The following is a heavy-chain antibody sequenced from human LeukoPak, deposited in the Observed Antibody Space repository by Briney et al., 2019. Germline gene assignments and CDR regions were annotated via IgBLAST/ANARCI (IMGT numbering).Heavy chain of an antibody. CDR3: ARHGVVTMVQGAYRNAPFDP. Sequence: SETLPLTCTVSGGSISSSSYYWGWIRQPPGKGLEWIGSIYYSGSTYYNPSLKSRVTISVDTSKNQFSLKLSSVTAADTAVYYCARHGVVTMVQGAYRNAPFDPWGQGTLVTVSS. J-gene: IGHJ5*02. V-gene: IGHV4-39*01. CDR1: GGSISSSSYY. D-gene: IGHD3-10*01. CDR2: IYYSGST.